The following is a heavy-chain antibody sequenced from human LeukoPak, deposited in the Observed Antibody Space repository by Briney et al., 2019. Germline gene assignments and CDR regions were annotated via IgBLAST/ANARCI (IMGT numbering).Heavy chain of an antibody. CDR3: ARDIVVVPAAIGGLDY. CDR2: INPSGGSR. D-gene: IGHD2-2*02. Sequence: ASVKVSCKASGYTFTSYYMHWVRQAPGQGLEWMGIINPSGGSRSYAQKFQGRVTMTRDTSTSTVYMELSSLRSEDTAVYYCARDIVVVPAAIGGLDYWGQGTLVTVSS. J-gene: IGHJ4*02. V-gene: IGHV1-46*01. CDR1: GYTFTSYY.